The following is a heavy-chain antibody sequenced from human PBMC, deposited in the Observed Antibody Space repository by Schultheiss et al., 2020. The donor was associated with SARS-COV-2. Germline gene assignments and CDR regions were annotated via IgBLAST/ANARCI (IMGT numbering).Heavy chain of an antibody. D-gene: IGHD4-11*01. CDR3: ARTSPDYYYFDY. CDR2: IYYSGST. CDR1: GGSISSGSYY. V-gene: IGHV4-61*05. Sequence: SQTLSLTCTVSGGSISSGSYYWGWIRQPPGKGLEWIGYIYYSGSTNYNPSLKSRVTISVDTSKNQFSLKLSSVTAADTAVYYCARTSPDYYYFDYWGQGTLVTVSS. J-gene: IGHJ4*02.